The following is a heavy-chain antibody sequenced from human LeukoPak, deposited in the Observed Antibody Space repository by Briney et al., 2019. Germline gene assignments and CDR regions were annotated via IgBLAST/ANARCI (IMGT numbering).Heavy chain of an antibody. Sequence: GASVKVSCKASGYTFTSYYMHWVRQAPGQGLEWMGIINPSGGSTSYAQKFPGRVTMTRDTSTSTVYMELSSLRSEDTAVYYCARDSLSSGWYLNPDYWGQGTLVTVSS. CDR1: GYTFTSYY. V-gene: IGHV1-46*01. D-gene: IGHD6-19*01. J-gene: IGHJ4*02. CDR3: ARDSLSSGWYLNPDY. CDR2: INPSGGST.